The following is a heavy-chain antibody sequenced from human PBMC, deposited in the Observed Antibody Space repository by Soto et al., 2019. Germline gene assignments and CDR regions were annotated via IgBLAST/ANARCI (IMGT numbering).Heavy chain of an antibody. CDR1: GFTFSSYA. V-gene: IGHV3-30-3*01. Sequence: QVQLVESGGGVVQPGRSLRLSCAASGFTFSSYAMHWVRQAPGKGLEWVAVISYDGSNKYYADSVKGRFTISRDNSKNTLYLQMNSLRAEDTAVYYCARDRDDFCSGRATNWFDPWGQGTLVTVSS. CDR3: ARDRDDFCSGRATNWFDP. J-gene: IGHJ5*02. D-gene: IGHD3-3*01. CDR2: ISYDGSNK.